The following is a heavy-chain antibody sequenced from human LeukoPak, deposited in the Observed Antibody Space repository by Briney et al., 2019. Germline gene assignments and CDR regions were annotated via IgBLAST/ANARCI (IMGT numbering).Heavy chain of an antibody. Sequence: APVKVSCKASGYHFISHYIHWVRQAPGRRLEWMGIINPNNTRTSYAQNFQGRLTMTRDVSTNTVYMELSSLRSEDRAVYYCARDFCGDCVSGGWYHFDHWGQGTLVTVSS. CDR3: ARDFCGDCVSGGWYHFDH. D-gene: IGHD2-21*02. CDR2: INPNNTRT. V-gene: IGHV1-46*01. CDR1: GYHFISHY. J-gene: IGHJ4*02.